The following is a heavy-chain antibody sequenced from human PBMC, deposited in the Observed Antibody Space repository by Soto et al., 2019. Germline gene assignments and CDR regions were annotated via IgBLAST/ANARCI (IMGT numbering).Heavy chain of an antibody. V-gene: IGHV1-8*01. D-gene: IGHD3-3*01. CDR1: GYTFTSYD. CDR2: MNPNSGNT. Sequence: ASVKVSCKASGYTFTSYDSNWVRQATGQGLEWMGWMNPNSGNTGYAQKFQGRVTMTRNTSISTAYMELSSLRSEDTAVYYCARTALVNVLRFLEWLSPPGWFDPWGQGTLVTVSS. CDR3: ARTALVNVLRFLEWLSPPGWFDP. J-gene: IGHJ5*02.